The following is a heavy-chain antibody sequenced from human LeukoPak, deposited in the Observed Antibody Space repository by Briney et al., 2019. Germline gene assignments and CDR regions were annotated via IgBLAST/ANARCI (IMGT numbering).Heavy chain of an antibody. J-gene: IGHJ4*02. CDR2: INPSGGST. CDR3: ARGPYNWNYPRGPLDY. CDR1: GYTFTSYY. D-gene: IGHD1-7*01. Sequence: GASVKVSCKASGYTFTSYYMHWVRQAPGQGLEWMGIINPSGGSTSYAQKFQGKVTMTRDTSTSTVYMELSSLRSEDTAVYYCARGPYNWNYPRGPLDYWGQGTLVTVSS. V-gene: IGHV1-46*01.